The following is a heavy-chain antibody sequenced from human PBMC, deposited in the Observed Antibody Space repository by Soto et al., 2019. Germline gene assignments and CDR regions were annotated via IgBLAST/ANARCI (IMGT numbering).Heavy chain of an antibody. CDR2: MNPNRGKT. CDR3: ARASSRANWFDP. V-gene: IGHV1-8*01. J-gene: IGHJ5*02. Sequence: ASVRVSCKASGYTFTSYDINWVRQATGQGLERTGWMNPNRGKTGYAQKFQGKVTMPRNTSISTAYMELSSLRSEDTAVYYCARASSRANWFDPWGQGTLVTVSS. CDR1: GYTFTSYD.